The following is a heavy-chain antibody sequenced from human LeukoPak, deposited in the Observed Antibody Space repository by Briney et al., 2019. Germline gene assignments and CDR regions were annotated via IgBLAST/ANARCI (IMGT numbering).Heavy chain of an antibody. CDR2: ISNDGSDT. D-gene: IGHD2-2*01. CDR1: GFSFTNYA. J-gene: IGHJ6*03. CDR3: ARDKFPAVPAAMYYMDV. V-gene: IGHV3-30*03. Sequence: AGGSLRLSCAVSGFSFTNYAMHWVRQVPGRGPEWGAVISNDGSDTSYADSVKGRFTISRDNSKNMLFLQMNSLRVEDTSIYYCARDKFPAVPAAMYYMDVWGQGTTVTVSS.